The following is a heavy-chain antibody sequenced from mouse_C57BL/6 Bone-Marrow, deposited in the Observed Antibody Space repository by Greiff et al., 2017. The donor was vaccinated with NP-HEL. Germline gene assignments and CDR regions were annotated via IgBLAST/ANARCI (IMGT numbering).Heavy chain of an antibody. CDR3: ARHGANYFDY. J-gene: IGHJ2*01. CDR1: GFTFSSYG. V-gene: IGHV5-6*01. Sequence: EVKLQESGGDLVKPGGSLKLSCAASGFTFSSYGMSWVRQTPDKRLEWVATISSGGSYTYYPDSVKGRFTISRDNAKNTLYLQMSSLKSEDTAMYYCARHGANYFDYWGQGTTLTVSS. CDR2: ISSGGSYT. D-gene: IGHD3-1*01.